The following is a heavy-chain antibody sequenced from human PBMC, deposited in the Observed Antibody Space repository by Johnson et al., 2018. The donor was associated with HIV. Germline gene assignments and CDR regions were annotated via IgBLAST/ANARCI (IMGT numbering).Heavy chain of an antibody. V-gene: IGHV3-30*03. CDR2: ISHDVNNK. Sequence: VQLVESGGGLVQPGGSLRLSCAASGFTFSSYAMSWVRQAPGKGLEWVAVISHDVNNKFSADSVKGRFTLSRDNSKNTLYLQMDSLRPEDTAVYYCAREIQYFTAFDIWGQGTMVTVSS. CDR3: AREIQYFTAFDI. D-gene: IGHD3-9*01. J-gene: IGHJ3*02. CDR1: GFTFSSYA.